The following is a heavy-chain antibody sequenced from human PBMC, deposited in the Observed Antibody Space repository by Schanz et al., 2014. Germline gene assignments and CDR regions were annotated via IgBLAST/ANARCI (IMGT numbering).Heavy chain of an antibody. Sequence: QVQLVQSGAEMKKPGSSVRVSCKASGGTFSRLTFSWVLQAPGQGLEWMGRVIPILGVTHYAQKFQGRVTITADKSTTTAYMELSSLRSEDTAVYYCARGYGDSPTDFWGQGTLVTVSS. J-gene: IGHJ4*02. CDR2: VIPILGVT. D-gene: IGHD4-17*01. CDR3: ARGYGDSPTDF. CDR1: GGTFSRLT. V-gene: IGHV1-69*09.